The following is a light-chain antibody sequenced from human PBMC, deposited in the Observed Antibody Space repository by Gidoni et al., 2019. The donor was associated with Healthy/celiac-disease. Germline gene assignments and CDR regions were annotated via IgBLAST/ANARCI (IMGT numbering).Light chain of an antibody. CDR1: ISTIGSNT. Sequence: QPVLTQPPSAAGTPGQTVTISCSGSISTIGSNTANWYQQLQGTAPKLHIASNNQRPSGVPDRFSESKSGTSASLAISGLQSEDEADYYCAAWDNRLNAWVFGGGTKLTV. J-gene: IGLJ3*02. V-gene: IGLV1-44*01. CDR3: AAWDNRLNAWV. CDR2: SNN.